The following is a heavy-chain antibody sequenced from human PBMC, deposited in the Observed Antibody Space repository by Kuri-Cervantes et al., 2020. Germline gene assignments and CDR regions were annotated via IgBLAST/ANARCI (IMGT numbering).Heavy chain of an antibody. Sequence: LSLTCAASGFTFSSYSMNWVRQAPGKGLEWVSSISSSSSYIYYADSVKGRFTISRDNAKNSLYLQMNSLRAEDTAVYYCAGALGMATILNAFDIWGQGTMVTVSS. D-gene: IGHD5-12*01. CDR2: ISSSSSYI. V-gene: IGHV3-21*01. CDR3: AGALGMATILNAFDI. CDR1: GFTFSSYS. J-gene: IGHJ3*02.